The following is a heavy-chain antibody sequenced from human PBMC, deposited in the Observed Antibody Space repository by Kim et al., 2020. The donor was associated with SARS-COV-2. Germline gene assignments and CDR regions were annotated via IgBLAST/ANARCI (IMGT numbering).Heavy chain of an antibody. CDR3: ARAKTAACLDD. J-gene: IGHJ4*02. CDR1: GYTFTSYA. D-gene: IGHD6-13*01. Sequence: ASVKVSCKASGYTFTSYAINWVRQAPGQGLEWMGSISPNNGNTNYAQKFQGRVTITTDTSTSTAYMELRSLRSEDTAVYYCARAKTAACLDDLGQGTLVT. V-gene: IGHV1-18*01. CDR2: ISPNNGNT.